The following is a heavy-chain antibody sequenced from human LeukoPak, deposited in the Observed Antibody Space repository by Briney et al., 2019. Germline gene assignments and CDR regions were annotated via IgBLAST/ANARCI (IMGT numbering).Heavy chain of an antibody. J-gene: IGHJ4*02. D-gene: IGHD3-16*01. V-gene: IGHV3-74*01. CDR1: GFTFSNYW. CDR2: INPDGSDS. CDR3: VRQAVSGESGIAY. Sequence: GGSLRLSCAASGFTFSNYWMHWVRQAPGEGQGRVSRINPDGSDSYYADSVESRFTMSRDNANNTVYLQMDRLRAEDTGLFYCVRQAVSGESGIAYGGRGTLVSVSS.